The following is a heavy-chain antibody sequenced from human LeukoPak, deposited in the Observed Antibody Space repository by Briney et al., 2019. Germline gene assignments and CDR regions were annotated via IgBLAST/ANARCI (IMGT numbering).Heavy chain of an antibody. Sequence: ASVKVSCKASGYTFTSYDINWVRQATGQGLEWMGWMNPNSGNTGYAQKFQGRVTITRNTSISTAYMELSSLRSEDTAVYYCASSLSSGWYGPFDYWGQGTLVTVSS. CDR1: GYTFTSYD. CDR3: ASSLSSGWYGPFDY. J-gene: IGHJ4*02. V-gene: IGHV1-8*03. D-gene: IGHD6-19*01. CDR2: MNPNSGNT.